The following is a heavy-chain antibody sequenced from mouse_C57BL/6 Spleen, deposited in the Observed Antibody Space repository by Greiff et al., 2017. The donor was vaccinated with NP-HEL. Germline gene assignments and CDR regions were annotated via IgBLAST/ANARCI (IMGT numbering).Heavy chain of an antibody. V-gene: IGHV1-22*01. CDR1: GYTFTDYN. CDR2: INPNNGGT. CDR3: AGSARRGGFAY. Sequence: EVKVVESGPELVKPGASVKMSCKASGYTFTDYNMHWVKQSHGKSLEWIGYINPNNGGTSSNQKFKGKATLPVNKSSSTAYMEHRSLTSEDSAVYYCAGSARRGGFAYWGQGTLVTVSA. J-gene: IGHJ3*01.